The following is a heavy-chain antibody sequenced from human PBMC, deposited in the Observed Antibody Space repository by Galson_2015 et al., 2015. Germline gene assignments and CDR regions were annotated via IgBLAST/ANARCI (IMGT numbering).Heavy chain of an antibody. CDR2: ISGSGGST. D-gene: IGHD3-22*01. Sequence: SLRLSCAASGFTFSSYAMSWVRQAPGKGLEWVSAISGSGGSTYYADSVKGRFTISRDNSKNTLYLQMNSLRAEDTAVYYCAKDLLYYYDSSGNWFDPWGQGTLVTVSS. CDR3: AKDLLYYYDSSGNWFDP. J-gene: IGHJ5*02. V-gene: IGHV3-23*01. CDR1: GFTFSSYA.